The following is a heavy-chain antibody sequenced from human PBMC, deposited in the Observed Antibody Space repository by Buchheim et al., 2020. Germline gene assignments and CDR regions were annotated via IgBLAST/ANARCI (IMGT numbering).Heavy chain of an antibody. V-gene: IGHV4-59*01. Sequence: QVQLHESGPGLVKPSETLSLTCTVSGVSIYSSYWTWIRQPLGKGLEWIGNIYYGGSTNYNPSLKGRVTMSIATSNHHFSLRMTSVTAADTAVYYCVMGDYEFANGGQGT. D-gene: IGHD3-16*01. CDR2: IYYGGST. CDR3: VMGDYEFAN. J-gene: IGHJ4*02. CDR1: GVSIYSSY.